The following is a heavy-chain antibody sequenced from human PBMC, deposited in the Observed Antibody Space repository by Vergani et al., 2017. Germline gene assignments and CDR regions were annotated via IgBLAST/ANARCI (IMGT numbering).Heavy chain of an antibody. CDR3: ARVNTDTNGHLYYYYYMDV. CDR1: GGSFTSYH. J-gene: IGHJ6*03. CDR2: IDHTGRP. D-gene: IGHD2-8*01. V-gene: IGHV4-34*01. Sequence: QVQLQQWGGGLLKPSETLSLTCVVNGGSFTSYHWTWIRQSPGEGLEWVGDIDHTGRPDYNPSLKSRLTISVDKFRNQFSLTVNSVTATDTAIYFCARVNTDTNGHLYYYYYMDVWGQGTAVTVS.